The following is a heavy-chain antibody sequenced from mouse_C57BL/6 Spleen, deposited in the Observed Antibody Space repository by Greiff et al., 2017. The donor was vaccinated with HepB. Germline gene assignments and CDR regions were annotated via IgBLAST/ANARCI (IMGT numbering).Heavy chain of an antibody. J-gene: IGHJ2*01. CDR3: ERYDGYYDYFDY. CDR2: ISSGGSYT. CDR1: GFTFSSYG. Sequence: DVMLVESGGDLVKPGGSLKLSCAASGFTFSSYGMSWVRQTPDKRLEWVATISSGGSYTYYPDSVKGRFTISRDNAKNTLYLQISSLKSEDTAMYYCERYDGYYDYFDYWGQGTTLTVSS. V-gene: IGHV5-6*02. D-gene: IGHD2-3*01.